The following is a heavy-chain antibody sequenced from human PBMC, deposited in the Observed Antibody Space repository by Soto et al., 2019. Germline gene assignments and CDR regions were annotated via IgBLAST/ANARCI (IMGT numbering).Heavy chain of an antibody. CDR2: IYPGDSDT. CDR3: ARSGYCSGGSCSGQKNYYYYYGMDV. Sequence: GESLKLSCTGSGYSFTSYWIGWVRQMPGKGLEWMGIIYPGDSDTRYSPSFQGQVTISADKSISTAYLQWSSLKASDTAMYYCARSGYCSGGSCSGQKNYYYYYGMDVWGQGTTVTVSS. CDR1: GYSFTSYW. D-gene: IGHD2-15*01. V-gene: IGHV5-51*01. J-gene: IGHJ6*02.